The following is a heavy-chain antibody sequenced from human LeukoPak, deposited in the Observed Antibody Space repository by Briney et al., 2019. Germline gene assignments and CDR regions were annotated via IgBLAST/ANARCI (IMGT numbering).Heavy chain of an antibody. Sequence: GGSLRLSCAASGFSFSSYGIHWVRQAPGKGLEWVAVISYDGSNKYYADSVKGRFTISRDNSKNTLYLQMNSLRTEDTSVYYCANERYSSSSAYIDYWGQGTLVTASS. CDR2: ISYDGSNK. D-gene: IGHD6-6*01. CDR3: ANERYSSSSAYIDY. J-gene: IGHJ4*02. CDR1: GFSFSSYG. V-gene: IGHV3-30*18.